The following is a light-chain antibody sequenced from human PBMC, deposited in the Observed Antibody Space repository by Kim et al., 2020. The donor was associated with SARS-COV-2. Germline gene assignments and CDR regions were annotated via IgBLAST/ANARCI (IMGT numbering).Light chain of an antibody. Sequence: PGGTVTLTGASRTGAVTSSYKPNWVQQKPGQAPRALIYSTSYKHSWTPARFSGSLLGGKAALTLSGVQPEDEAEYYCLLYYVGVGVFGGGTKLTVL. CDR1: TGAVTSSYK. CDR3: LLYYVGVGV. V-gene: IGLV7-43*01. J-gene: IGLJ3*02. CDR2: STS.